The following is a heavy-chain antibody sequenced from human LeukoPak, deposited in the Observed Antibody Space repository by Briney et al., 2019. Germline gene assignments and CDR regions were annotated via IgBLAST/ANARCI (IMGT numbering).Heavy chain of an antibody. CDR3: AKSLLVGARSGFPY. CDR1: GFTFSSYG. CDR2: IWYDGSNK. V-gene: IGHV3-33*06. D-gene: IGHD1-26*01. Sequence: GRSLRLSCAASGFTFSSYGMHWVRQAPGKGLEWVAVIWYDGSNKYYADSVKGRFTISRDNSKNTLYLQMNSLRAEDTAVYYWAKSLLVGARSGFPYWGQGSLVNGSS. J-gene: IGHJ4*02.